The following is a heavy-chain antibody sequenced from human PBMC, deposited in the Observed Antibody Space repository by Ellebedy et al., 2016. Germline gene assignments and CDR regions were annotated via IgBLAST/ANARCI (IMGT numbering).Heavy chain of an antibody. CDR1: GSSLRGGTHY. V-gene: IGHV4-30-4*01. CDR2: MFYSGTA. J-gene: IGHJ6*04. CDR3: ARMGMDWYGEQTFYFYAVDV. Sequence: SETLSLTXTVSGSSLRGGTHYWTWIRQSPGKGLEWLGCMFYSGTAYYNPSLKGRVSMSVDTSRGQFSMRLRSVSAADTAVYYCARMGMDWYGEQTFYFYAVDVWGEGTTVAVSS. D-gene: IGHD3/OR15-3a*01.